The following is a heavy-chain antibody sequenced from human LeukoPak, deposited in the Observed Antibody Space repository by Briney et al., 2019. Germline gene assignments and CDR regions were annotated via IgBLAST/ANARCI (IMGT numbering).Heavy chain of an antibody. J-gene: IGHJ4*02. Sequence: SETLSLTCTVSGGSISTFYWSWIRQPAGKGLEWIGRIFTSGSTNYNPSLKSRVTMSVDTSKNQFSLKLSSVTAADTAVYYCASSGSFRQQLIKWGQGTLVTVSS. CDR2: IFTSGST. V-gene: IGHV4-4*07. CDR3: ASSGSFRQQLIK. D-gene: IGHD6-13*01. CDR1: GGSISTFY.